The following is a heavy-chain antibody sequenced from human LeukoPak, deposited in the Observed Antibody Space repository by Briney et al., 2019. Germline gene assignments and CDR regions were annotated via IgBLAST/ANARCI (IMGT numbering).Heavy chain of an antibody. D-gene: IGHD7-27*01. CDR3: ARLGRGGAFDI. CDR2: TDHSDKT. J-gene: IGHJ3*02. Sequence: ASVKVSCKASGYTFITYSFSWVRQAPGQGLEWMGWTDHSDKTNSAQKLQGRITMTTDTSTSTAYMELRSLRSDDTAVYYCARLGRGGAFDIWGQGTLVTVSS. V-gene: IGHV1-18*01. CDR1: GYTFITYS.